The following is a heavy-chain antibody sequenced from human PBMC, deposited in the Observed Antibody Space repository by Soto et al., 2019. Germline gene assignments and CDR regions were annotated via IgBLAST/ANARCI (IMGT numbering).Heavy chain of an antibody. V-gene: IGHV4-39*01. CDR3: VRYDRINMKPYSPEGFNI. J-gene: IGHJ3*02. CDR2: VYYGGAIFYSGNI. D-gene: IGHD3-3*02. CDR1: GDSISSSNSH. Sequence: SETLSLTCTVSGDSISSSNSHWGWTRQPPGKGLEYIGSVYYGGAIFYSGNIYYNPSLKSRVTISVDTSKNQFSLRLSSVTAADTGVYYCVRYDRINMKPYSPEGFNIWGQGTRGTVS.